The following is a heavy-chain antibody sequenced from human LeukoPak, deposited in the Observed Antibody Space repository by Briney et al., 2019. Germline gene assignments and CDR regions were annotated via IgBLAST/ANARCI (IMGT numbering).Heavy chain of an antibody. Sequence: SETLSLTCTVSGVSISSGRYYWSWIRQPAGKGLEWIGRIYTSGSTNYNPSLKSRVTISVDTSRNQFSLRLSSVTAADTAVYYCAREGYGGNSAWDAFDIWGQGTMVTVSS. CDR1: GVSISSGRYY. J-gene: IGHJ3*02. D-gene: IGHD4-23*01. CDR2: IYTSGST. CDR3: AREGYGGNSAWDAFDI. V-gene: IGHV4-61*02.